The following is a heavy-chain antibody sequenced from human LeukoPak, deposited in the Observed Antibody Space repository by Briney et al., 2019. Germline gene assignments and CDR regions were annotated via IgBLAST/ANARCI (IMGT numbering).Heavy chain of an antibody. J-gene: IGHJ2*01. CDR3: AKYGDTWYFDL. CDR2: IYYSGNT. V-gene: IGHV4-59*08. CDR1: GGSITGYY. D-gene: IGHD4-17*01. Sequence: SETLSLTCTVSGGSITGYYWSWIRQPPGKGLEWIGYIYYSGNTYYNPSLKSRVTMSVDTSKNQLSLKLSSVTAADTAVYYCAKYGDTWYFDLWGRGTLVTVSS.